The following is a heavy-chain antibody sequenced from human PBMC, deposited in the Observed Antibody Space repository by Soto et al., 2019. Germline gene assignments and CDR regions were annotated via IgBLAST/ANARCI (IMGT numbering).Heavy chain of an antibody. V-gene: IGHV4-59*01. Sequence: SETLSLTCTVSGGSISSYYWSWIRQPPGKGLEWIGYIYNSGSTNYNPSLKSRLTISVDTSKNQFSLKLSSVTAADTAVYYCARAGYCSSTSCPLYYWGQGTLVTVSS. D-gene: IGHD2-2*01. CDR1: GGSISSYY. J-gene: IGHJ4*02. CDR3: ARAGYCSSTSCPLYY. CDR2: IYNSGST.